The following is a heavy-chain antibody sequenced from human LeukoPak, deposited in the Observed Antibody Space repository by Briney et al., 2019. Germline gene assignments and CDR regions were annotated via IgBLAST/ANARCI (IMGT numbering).Heavy chain of an antibody. D-gene: IGHD2-15*01. V-gene: IGHV4-39*07. CDR1: GGSISSSSYY. CDR2: IYYSGST. CDR3: AREGEYCSGGSCYSGDAFDI. Sequence: SETLSLTCTVSGGSISSSSYYWGWIRQPPGKGLEWIGSIYYSGSTYYNPSLKSRVTISVDTSKNQFSLKLSSVTAADTAVYYCAREGEYCSGGSCYSGDAFDIWGQGTMVTVSS. J-gene: IGHJ3*02.